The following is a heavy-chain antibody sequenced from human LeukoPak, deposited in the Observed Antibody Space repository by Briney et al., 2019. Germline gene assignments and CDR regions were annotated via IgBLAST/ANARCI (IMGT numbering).Heavy chain of an antibody. CDR3: ARERSDFWSGYYYYYMDV. CDR2: IYYSGNT. Sequence: SETLSLTCTVSGGSISNYYWGWIRQAPGKGLEWIGSIYYSGNTYYNSSLKSRVTISVDTSKNQFSLKLSSVTAADTAVYYCARERSDFWSGYYYYYMDVWGKGTTVTVSS. J-gene: IGHJ6*03. CDR1: GGSISNYY. V-gene: IGHV4-39*07. D-gene: IGHD3-3*01.